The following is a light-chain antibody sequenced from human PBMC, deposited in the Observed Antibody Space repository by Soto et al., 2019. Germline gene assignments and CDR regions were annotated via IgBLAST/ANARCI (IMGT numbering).Light chain of an antibody. CDR2: SNN. J-gene: IGLJ1*01. CDR3: AAWDDSLNGYV. CDR1: SSNIGSNT. V-gene: IGLV1-44*01. Sequence: SVLTQPPSASGTPGRRVVISCSGSSSNIGSNTVNWYQQLPGTAPKLLIYSNNHRPSGVPDRFSGSKSGTSASLAISGLQSDDEADHYCAAWDDSLNGYVFATGTKVTVL.